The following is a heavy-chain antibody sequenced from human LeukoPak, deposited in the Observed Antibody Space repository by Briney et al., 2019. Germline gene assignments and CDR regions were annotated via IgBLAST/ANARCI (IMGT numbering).Heavy chain of an antibody. Sequence: KPGGSLRLSCAASGFTFSDYYMSWVRQAPGKGGEWVSYISSSGSTIYYADSVKGGFTISRENAKNSLYLKMNRLRAEDTAVYYCARDSYVVPAYYFDYWGQGTLVIVSS. CDR2: ISSSGSTI. V-gene: IGHV3-11*04. D-gene: IGHD2-2*01. CDR1: GFTFSDYY. J-gene: IGHJ4*02. CDR3: ARDSYVVPAYYFDY.